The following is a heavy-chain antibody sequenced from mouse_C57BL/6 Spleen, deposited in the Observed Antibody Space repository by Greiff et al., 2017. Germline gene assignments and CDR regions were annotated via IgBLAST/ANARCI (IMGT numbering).Heavy chain of an antibody. CDR2: INPNNGGT. J-gene: IGHJ4*01. CDR1: GYTFTDYY. CDR3: ARGNYDGYPYYYAMDY. Sequence: EVQLQQSGPELVKPGASVKISCKASGYTFTDYYMNWVKQSHGKSLEWIGDINPNNGGTSYNQKFKGKATLTVDKSSSTAYMELRSLTSEDSAVYYCARGNYDGYPYYYAMDYWGQGTSVTVSS. D-gene: IGHD2-3*01. V-gene: IGHV1-26*01.